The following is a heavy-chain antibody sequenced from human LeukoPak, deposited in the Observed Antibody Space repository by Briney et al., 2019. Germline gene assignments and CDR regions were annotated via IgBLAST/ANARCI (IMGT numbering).Heavy chain of an antibody. J-gene: IGHJ4*02. V-gene: IGHV3-23*01. CDR3: AKAYYGSGSYPIFDY. Sequence: GGPLRLSCAASGFTFSSYAMSWVRQAPGKGLEWVSAISGSGGSTYYADSVKGRFTISRDNSKNTLYPQMNSLRAEDTAVYYCAKAYYGSGSYPIFDYWGQGTLVTVSS. CDR1: GFTFSSYA. D-gene: IGHD3-10*01. CDR2: ISGSGGST.